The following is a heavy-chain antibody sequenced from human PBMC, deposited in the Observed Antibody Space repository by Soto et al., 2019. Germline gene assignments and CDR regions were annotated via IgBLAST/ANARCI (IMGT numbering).Heavy chain of an antibody. J-gene: IGHJ6*02. D-gene: IGHD3-22*01. CDR3: ARDRPSGYYDV. Sequence: QVQLQESGPGLVKPSQTLSLTCTVSGGSISSGGYYWSWIRQHPGKGLEWIGYIYYSGSTYYNPSLKSRDTLSEXTSKNQFSLKLSSVTAADTAVYYCARDRPSGYYDVWGQGTTVTVSS. CDR1: GGSISSGGYY. CDR2: IYYSGST. V-gene: IGHV4-31*03.